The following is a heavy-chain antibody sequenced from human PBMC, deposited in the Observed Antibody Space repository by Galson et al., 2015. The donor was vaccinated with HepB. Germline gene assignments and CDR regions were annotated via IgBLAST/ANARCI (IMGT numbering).Heavy chain of an antibody. J-gene: IGHJ4*02. CDR3: ARDSGGSGDSPN. CDR2: IYYSGST. D-gene: IGHD3-10*01. CDR1: GGSISSGDYY. V-gene: IGHV4-30-4*01. Sequence: TLSLTCTVSGGSISSGDYYWSWIRQPPGKGLEWIGYIYYSGSTYYNPSLKSRVTISVDTSKNQFSLKLSSVTAADTAVYYCARDSGGSGDSPNWGQGTLVTVSS.